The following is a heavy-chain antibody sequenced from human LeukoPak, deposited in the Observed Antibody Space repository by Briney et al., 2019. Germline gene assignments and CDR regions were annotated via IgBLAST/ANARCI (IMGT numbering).Heavy chain of an antibody. J-gene: IGHJ3*02. D-gene: IGHD2-2*01. Sequence: GGSLRLSCAASGFTFSSYWMHWVRQAPGKGLVWVSRINSDGSSTSYADSVKGRFTISRDNAKNTLYLQMNSLRAEDTAVYYCARGRWDCSSTSCSRPSDAFDIWGQGTMVTVSS. V-gene: IGHV3-74*01. CDR2: INSDGSST. CDR1: GFTFSSYW. CDR3: ARGRWDCSSTSCSRPSDAFDI.